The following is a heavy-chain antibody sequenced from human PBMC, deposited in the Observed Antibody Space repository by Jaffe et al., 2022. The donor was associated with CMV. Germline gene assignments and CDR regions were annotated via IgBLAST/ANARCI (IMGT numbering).Heavy chain of an antibody. CDR3: TTPRLGVSDLDY. J-gene: IGHJ4*02. CDR1: GFTFSNAW. Sequence: EVQLVESGGGLVKPGGSLRLSCAASGFTFSNAWMSWVRQAPGKGLEWVGRIKSKTDGGTTDYAAPVKGRFTISRDDSKNTLYLQMNSLKTEDTAVYYCTTPRLGVSDLDYWGQGTLVTVSS. D-gene: IGHD2-8*01. V-gene: IGHV3-15*01. CDR2: IKSKTDGGTT.